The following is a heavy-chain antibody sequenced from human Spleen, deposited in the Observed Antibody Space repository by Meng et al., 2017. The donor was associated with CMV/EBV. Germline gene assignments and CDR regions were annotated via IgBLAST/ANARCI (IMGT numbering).Heavy chain of an antibody. J-gene: IGHJ4*02. D-gene: IGHD3-22*01. CDR2: INPNTGGT. Sequence: ASVKVSCKASGYTFTGYYIHWVRQAPGQGLEWMGWINPNTGGTNYAQKFQGRVTMTRDTFISTAYMELSRLRSDDSAVYYCARLIWYDSSGYDYWGQGTLVTVSS. CDR3: ARLIWYDSSGYDY. V-gene: IGHV1-2*02. CDR1: GYTFTGYY.